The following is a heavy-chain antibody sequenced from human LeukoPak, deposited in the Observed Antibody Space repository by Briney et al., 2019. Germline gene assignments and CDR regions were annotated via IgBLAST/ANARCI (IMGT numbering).Heavy chain of an antibody. J-gene: IGHJ3*01. V-gene: IGHV1-46*01. D-gene: IGHD3-9*01. CDR2: INPSVGIP. CDR3: AKDPRNILTGDYDAFDV. Sequence: ASVKVSCKASGSTFSSYAISWVRQAPGQGLEWMGIINPSVGIPIYAQTFQGRLTMTTDTSTSTVYMELSTLRSDDTAVYFCAKDPRNILTGDYDAFDVWGQGTMVTVSS. CDR1: GSTFSSYA.